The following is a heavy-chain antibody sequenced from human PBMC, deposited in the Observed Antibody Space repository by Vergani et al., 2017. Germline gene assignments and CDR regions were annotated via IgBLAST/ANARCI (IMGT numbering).Heavy chain of an antibody. Sequence: QVQLVQSGAEVKKPGASVKVSCKASGYTFTSYDINWVRQATGQGLAWMGWMNPNSGNTGYAQKFQGRVTMTRNTSISTAYMELSSLRSEDTAVYYCAKDRQRYCSSTSCYGDYWGQGTLVTVSS. CDR1: GYTFTSYD. J-gene: IGHJ4*02. CDR3: AKDRQRYCSSTSCYGDY. V-gene: IGHV1-8*02. D-gene: IGHD2-2*01. CDR2: MNPNSGNT.